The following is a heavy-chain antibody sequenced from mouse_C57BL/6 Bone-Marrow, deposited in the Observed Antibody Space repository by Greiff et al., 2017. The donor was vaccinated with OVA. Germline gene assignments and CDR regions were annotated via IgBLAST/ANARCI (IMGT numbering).Heavy chain of an antibody. V-gene: IGHV1-52*01. CDR1: GYTFTSYW. CDR3: ARGSSGYVGYAMDY. CDR2: IDPSDSET. J-gene: IGHJ4*01. D-gene: IGHD3-2*02. Sequence: VQLQQPGAELVRPGSSVKLSCKASGYTFTSYWMHWVKQRPIQGLEWIGNIDPSDSETHYNQKFKDKATLTVDKSSITAYMQLSSLTSEDSAVYYCARGSSGYVGYAMDYWGQVTSVTVSS.